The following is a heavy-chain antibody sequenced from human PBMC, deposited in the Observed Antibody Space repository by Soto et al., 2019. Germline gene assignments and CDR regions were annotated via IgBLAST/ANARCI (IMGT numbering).Heavy chain of an antibody. CDR2: MYHSGAT. V-gene: IGHV4-38-2*02. CDR1: GFSISNDYF. CDR3: ARLFNWNYKGPIYF. Sequence: SETLSLTCTVSGFSISNDYFWGWIRQPPGKGLEYIVSMYHSGATYYNPSLKSRVTISVDTSKNLFSLRLKSVTAADTAVYYCARLFNWNYKGPIYFWGQGILVTVS. D-gene: IGHD1-7*01. J-gene: IGHJ4*02.